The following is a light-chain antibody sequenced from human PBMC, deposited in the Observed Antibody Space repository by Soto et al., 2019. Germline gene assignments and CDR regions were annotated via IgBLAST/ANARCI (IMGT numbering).Light chain of an antibody. CDR2: GAS. CDR3: QQYSSYWT. CDR1: QSVSSN. J-gene: IGKJ1*01. V-gene: IGKV3-15*01. Sequence: EIVMTQSPATLSVSPGERATLSCRASQSVSSNLAWYQQKPGQAPRLLIYGASTRATGIPARFSGSGSGTEFTLTISSLQSEDFATYYCQQYSSYWTFGQWTKVEIK.